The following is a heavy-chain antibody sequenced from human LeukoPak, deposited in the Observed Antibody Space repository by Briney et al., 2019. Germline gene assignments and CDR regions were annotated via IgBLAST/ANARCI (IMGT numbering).Heavy chain of an antibody. D-gene: IGHD3-16*02. CDR1: GFTFSSYG. CDR3: AKTGYDYVWGSYRLGH. Sequence: PGGSLRLSCVASGFTFSSYGMHWVRQAPGKGLEWVAFIRYDGSNKYYADSVKGRFTISRDNSKNTLYLQMNTLRAEDTAVYYCAKTGYDYVWGSYRLGHWGQGTLVTVSS. V-gene: IGHV3-30*02. J-gene: IGHJ4*02. CDR2: IRYDGSNK.